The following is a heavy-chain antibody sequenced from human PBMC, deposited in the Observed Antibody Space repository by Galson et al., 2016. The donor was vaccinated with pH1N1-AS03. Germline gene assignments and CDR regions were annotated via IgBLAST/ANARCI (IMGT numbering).Heavy chain of an antibody. CDR2: ISSSGNTI. J-gene: IGHJ3*01. CDR3: ARALSEQYYDILTGNDP. Sequence: SLRLSCAASGFIFSSYEMNWVRLAPGKGLEWVSYISSSGNTIYYADSVKGRFTISRDNAKNSLYLQMNSLRAEDTAVYYCARALSEQYYDILTGNDPWGQGTIVTVSS. V-gene: IGHV3-48*03. D-gene: IGHD3-9*01. CDR1: GFIFSSYE.